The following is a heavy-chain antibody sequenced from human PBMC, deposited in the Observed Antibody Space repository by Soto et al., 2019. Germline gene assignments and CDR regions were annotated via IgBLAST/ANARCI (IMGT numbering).Heavy chain of an antibody. Sequence: EVQVVESGGGLVQPGGSLRLSCAGSEFTFNIYSMNWVRQAPGKGLEWISHIDGSSRTIYYADSVRGRFTISRDNAKNSLYLQMNSLRAEDTAVYDCARECRFGYGMDVWGQGTTVTVSS. CDR3: ARECRFGYGMDV. CDR2: IDGSSRTI. D-gene: IGHD3-16*01. CDR1: EFTFNIYS. J-gene: IGHJ6*02. V-gene: IGHV3-48*01.